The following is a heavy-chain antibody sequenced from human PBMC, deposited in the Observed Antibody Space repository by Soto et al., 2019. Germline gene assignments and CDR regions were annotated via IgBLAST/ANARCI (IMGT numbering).Heavy chain of an antibody. CDR2: IFPDGST. CDR3: ARRALPHAFVDY. J-gene: IGHJ4*02. D-gene: IGHD2-15*01. Sequence: EVQLMESGGGLVQPGGSLRLSCTVSGFTVSTNYMNWVRQAPGKGLEWVSVIFPDGSTYYTDSVRDRFTISRDNSENTVYLQMNSLRAEDTAVYFCARRALPHAFVDYWGQGTLVTVSS. CDR1: GFTVSTNY. V-gene: IGHV3-66*01.